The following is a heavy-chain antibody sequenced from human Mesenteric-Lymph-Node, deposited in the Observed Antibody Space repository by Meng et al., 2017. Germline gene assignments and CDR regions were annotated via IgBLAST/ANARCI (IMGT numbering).Heavy chain of an antibody. V-gene: IGHV7-4-1*02. CDR3: AKDINIVVVVAVDY. J-gene: IGHJ4*02. CDR1: GYTFTSYA. Sequence: ASVKVSCKASGYTFTSYAMNWVRQAPGQGLEWMGWINTNTGNPTYAQGFTGRFVFSLDTSVSTAYLQISSLKAEDTAVYYCAKDINIVVVVAVDYWGQGTLVTVSS. D-gene: IGHD2-15*01. CDR2: INTNTGNP.